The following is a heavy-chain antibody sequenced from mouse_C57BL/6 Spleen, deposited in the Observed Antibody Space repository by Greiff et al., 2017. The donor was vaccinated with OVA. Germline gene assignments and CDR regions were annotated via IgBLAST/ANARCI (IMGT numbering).Heavy chain of an antibody. Sequence: QVQLQQSGPGLVQPSQSLSIPCTVSGFSLTSYGVHWVRQSPGKGLEWLGVIWSGGSTDYNAAFISRLSISKDNSKSQVFFKMNSLQADDTAIYYCARNGDGNYVSAWFAYWGQGTLVTVSA. V-gene: IGHV2-2*01. CDR2: IWSGGST. J-gene: IGHJ3*01. CDR3: ARNGDGNYVSAWFAY. D-gene: IGHD2-1*01. CDR1: GFSLTSYG.